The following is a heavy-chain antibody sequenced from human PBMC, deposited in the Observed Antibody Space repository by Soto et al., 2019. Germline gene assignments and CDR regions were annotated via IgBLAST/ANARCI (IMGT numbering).Heavy chain of an antibody. CDR3: ARDRDDSSDRWYYGMDV. CDR1: GFTFSSYS. J-gene: IGHJ6*02. D-gene: IGHD3-22*01. Sequence: PGGSLRLSCAASGFTFSSYSMNWVRQAPGKGLEWVSSISSSSSYIYYADSVKGRFTISRDNAKNSLYLQMNSLRAEDTAVYYCARDRDDSSDRWYYGMDVWGQGTTVTVSS. V-gene: IGHV3-21*01. CDR2: ISSSSSYI.